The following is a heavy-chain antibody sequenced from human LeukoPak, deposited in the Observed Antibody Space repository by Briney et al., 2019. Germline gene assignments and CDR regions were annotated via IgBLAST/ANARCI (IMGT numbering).Heavy chain of an antibody. D-gene: IGHD6-19*01. CDR2: INHSGST. CDR3: AREQWLASYYFDY. CDR1: GGSFSGYY. V-gene: IGHV4-34*01. J-gene: IGHJ4*02. Sequence: PSETLSLTCAVYGGSFSGYYWSWIRQPPGKGLEWIGEINHSGSTNYNPSLKSRVTISVDTSKNQFSLKLSSVTAADTAVYYCAREQWLASYYFDYWGQGTLVTVSP.